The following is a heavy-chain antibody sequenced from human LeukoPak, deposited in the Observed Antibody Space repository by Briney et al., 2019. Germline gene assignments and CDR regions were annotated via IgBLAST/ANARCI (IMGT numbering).Heavy chain of an antibody. D-gene: IGHD3-22*01. V-gene: IGHV1-69*05. J-gene: IGHJ1*01. Sequence: SVKVSCKASGGTFSSYAISWVRQAPGQGLEWMGGIIPIFGTANYAQKFQGRVTITTDESTSTAYMELSSLRSEDTAVYYCLGYDSSGYPEYFQHWGQDTLVTVSS. CDR3: LGYDSSGYPEYFQH. CDR1: GGTFSSYA. CDR2: IIPIFGTA.